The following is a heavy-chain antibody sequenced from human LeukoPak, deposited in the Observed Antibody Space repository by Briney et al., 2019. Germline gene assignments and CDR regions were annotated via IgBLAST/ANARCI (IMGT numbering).Heavy chain of an antibody. V-gene: IGHV4-39*07. J-gene: IGHJ3*02. D-gene: IGHD6-19*01. CDR2: IYYSGST. CDR1: GGSISSSSYY. Sequence: SETLSLTCTVSGGSISSSSYYWGWIRQPPGKGLEWIGSIYYSGSTYYNPSLKSRVTISVDTSKNQFSLKLSSVTAADTAVYHCAREKGIAVAGPGDAFDIWGQGTMVTVSS. CDR3: AREKGIAVAGPGDAFDI.